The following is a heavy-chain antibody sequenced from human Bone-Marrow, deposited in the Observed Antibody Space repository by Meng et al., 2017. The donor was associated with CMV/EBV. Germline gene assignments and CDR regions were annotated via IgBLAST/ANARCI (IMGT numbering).Heavy chain of an antibody. D-gene: IGHD1-26*01. J-gene: IGHJ4*02. Sequence: GESLKISCAASGFTFSSYSMNWVRQAPGKGLEWVSSISSSSSYIYYADSVKGRFTISRDNSKNTLYLQMNSLRAEDTAVYYCAGGSYSERIDYWGQGTLVTVSS. CDR3: AGGSYSERIDY. CDR2: ISSSSSYI. V-gene: IGHV3-21*01. CDR1: GFTFSSYS.